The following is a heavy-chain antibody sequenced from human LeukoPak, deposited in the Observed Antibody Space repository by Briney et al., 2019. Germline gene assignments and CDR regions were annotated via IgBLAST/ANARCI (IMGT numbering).Heavy chain of an antibody. Sequence: GGSLRLSCAASGFTFSSYAMSWVRQAPGKGLEWVSAISGSGGSTYYADSVKGRFTISRDNSKSTLYLQMNSLRAEDTAVYYCAKEGVLLWFGDPTAHFDYWGQGTLVTVSS. D-gene: IGHD3-10*01. CDR2: ISGSGGST. CDR1: GFTFSSYA. J-gene: IGHJ4*02. CDR3: AKEGVLLWFGDPTAHFDY. V-gene: IGHV3-23*01.